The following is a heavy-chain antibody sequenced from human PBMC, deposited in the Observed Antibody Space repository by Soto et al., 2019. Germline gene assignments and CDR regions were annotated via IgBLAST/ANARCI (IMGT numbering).Heavy chain of an antibody. Sequence: SETLSLTCTVSGASISGFYWSWIRKSAGKGLEWIGRIYATGTTDYNPSLKSRVMMSVDTSMKQFSLKLRSVTAADTAVYYCVRDGTKNLRDWFDPWGQGISATVSS. J-gene: IGHJ5*02. CDR1: GASISGFY. D-gene: IGHD1-1*01. V-gene: IGHV4-4*07. CDR3: VRDGTKNLRDWFDP. CDR2: IYATGTT.